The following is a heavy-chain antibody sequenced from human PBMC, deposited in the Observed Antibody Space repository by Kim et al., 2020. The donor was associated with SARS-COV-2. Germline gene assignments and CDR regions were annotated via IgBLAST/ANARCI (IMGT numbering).Heavy chain of an antibody. CDR2: IWYDGSNK. CDR3: ARGDDYGGNVPPDY. CDR1: GFTFSSYG. V-gene: IGHV3-33*01. D-gene: IGHD4-17*01. J-gene: IGHJ4*02. Sequence: GGSLRLSCAASGFTFSSYGMHWVRQAPGKGLEWVAVIWYDGSNKYYADSVKGRFTISRDNSKNTLYLQMNSLRAEDTAVYYCARGDDYGGNVPPDYWGQGTLVTLSS.